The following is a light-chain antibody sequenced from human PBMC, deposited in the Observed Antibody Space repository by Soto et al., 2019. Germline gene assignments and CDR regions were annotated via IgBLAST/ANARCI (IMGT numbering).Light chain of an antibody. CDR3: QQYSDSPQT. V-gene: IGKV3-20*01. Sequence: EIVLTQSPGTLSLSPGERSTLSCRATESVDSNYLAWYQQKSGQAPRLLIYGAASRATGTPDRFSGSGSGTDFILTISRLDPEDSAVYYCQQYSDSPQTFGQGTKVEIK. CDR1: ESVDSNY. CDR2: GAA. J-gene: IGKJ1*01.